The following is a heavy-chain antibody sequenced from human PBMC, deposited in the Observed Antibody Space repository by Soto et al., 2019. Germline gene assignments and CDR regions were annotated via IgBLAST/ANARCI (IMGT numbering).Heavy chain of an antibody. CDR3: ARGPLGVVTYYYYYGMDV. Sequence: SETLSLTCAVYGGSFSGYYWSWIRQPPGKXLEWIGEINHSGSTNYNPSLKSRVTISVDTSKNQFSLKLSSVTAADTAVYYCARGPLGVVTYYYYYGMDVWGQGTTVTSP. CDR1: GGSFSGYY. D-gene: IGHD3-3*01. CDR2: INHSGST. V-gene: IGHV4-34*01. J-gene: IGHJ6*02.